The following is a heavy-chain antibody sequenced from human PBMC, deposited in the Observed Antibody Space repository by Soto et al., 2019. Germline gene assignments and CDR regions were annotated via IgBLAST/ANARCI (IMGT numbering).Heavy chain of an antibody. Sequence: QVQLVQSGAEVKKPGASVSVTCKASGYTFTNYYIHWVRQAPGQGFEWMGMINPSGGGTSYAQKFQGRVTMTRDTSTSTVYMELNSLRSEDTAVYYCARCREGGIYSYGMDVWGPGTTVTVSS. CDR3: ARCREGGIYSYGMDV. V-gene: IGHV1-46*01. D-gene: IGHD1-26*01. CDR2: INPSGGGT. J-gene: IGHJ6*02. CDR1: GYTFTNYY.